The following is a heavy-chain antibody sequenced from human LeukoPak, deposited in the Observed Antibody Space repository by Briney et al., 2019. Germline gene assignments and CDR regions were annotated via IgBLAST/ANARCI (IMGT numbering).Heavy chain of an antibody. J-gene: IGHJ4*02. CDR1: GYTFTSYD. V-gene: IGHV1-8*01. Sequence: VASAKVSCKASGYTFTSYDINWVRQATGQGLEWMGWMDPNSGNAGFALKFQGRVTMTRNTPISTASMELSSLRSDDTAVYYCARGLLTQRDGYKTLYYWGQGSLVTVSS. CDR3: ARGLLTQRDGYKTLYY. CDR2: MDPNSGNA. D-gene: IGHD5-24*01.